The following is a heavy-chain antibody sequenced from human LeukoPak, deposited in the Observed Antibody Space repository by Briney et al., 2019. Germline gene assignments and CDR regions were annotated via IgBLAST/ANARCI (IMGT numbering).Heavy chain of an antibody. CDR2: INPSAGTT. D-gene: IGHD5-24*01. CDR1: GYTFTSYY. J-gene: IGHJ3*02. CDR3: ARVRDGYNDAYDI. V-gene: IGHV1-46*01. Sequence: GASVKVSCKASGYTFTSYYMHWVRQAPGQGLEWMGIINPSAGTTTYAQKFQGRVFMTTDTSTSTVYMELSSLKSEDTAVYYCARVRDGYNDAYDIWGQGTMVIVSS.